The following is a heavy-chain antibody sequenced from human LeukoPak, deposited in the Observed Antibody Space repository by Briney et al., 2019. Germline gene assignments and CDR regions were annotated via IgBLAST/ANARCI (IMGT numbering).Heavy chain of an antibody. Sequence: PSGTLSLTCTVSGGSISSYYWSWIRQPAGKGLEWIGRIYTSGSTNYNPSLKSRVTMSVDTSKNQFSLKLSSVTAADTAVYYCARVVERDYYYYYYMDVWGKGTTVTVSS. V-gene: IGHV4-4*07. CDR1: GGSISSYY. D-gene: IGHD1-26*01. CDR3: ARVVERDYYYYYYMDV. CDR2: IYTSGST. J-gene: IGHJ6*03.